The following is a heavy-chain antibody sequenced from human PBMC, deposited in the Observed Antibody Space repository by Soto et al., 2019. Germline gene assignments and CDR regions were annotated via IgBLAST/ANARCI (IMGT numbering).Heavy chain of an antibody. Sequence: ASVKVSCKASGYPFTSYGISWVRQAPGQGLEWMGWISAYNGNTNYAQKLQGRVTMTTDTSTSTAYMELRSLRSDDPAVYYCARVSPYDSSGYYWRTYYYYGMDVWGQGTTVTVSS. J-gene: IGHJ6*02. D-gene: IGHD3-22*01. V-gene: IGHV1-18*01. CDR1: GYPFTSYG. CDR2: ISAYNGNT. CDR3: ARVSPYDSSGYYWRTYYYYGMDV.